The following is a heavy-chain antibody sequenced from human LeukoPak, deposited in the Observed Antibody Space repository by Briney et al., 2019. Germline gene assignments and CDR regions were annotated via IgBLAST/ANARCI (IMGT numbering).Heavy chain of an antibody. CDR1: GGTFSSYA. Sequence: GASVKVSCKASGGTFSSYAISWLRQAPGQGLEWMGGIIPIFGTANYAQKFQGRVTITADESTSTAYMELSSLRSEDTAVYYCASRSRTHYVRFDYWGQGTLVTVSS. CDR2: IIPIFGTA. V-gene: IGHV1-69*13. J-gene: IGHJ4*02. D-gene: IGHD3-16*01. CDR3: ASRSRTHYVRFDY.